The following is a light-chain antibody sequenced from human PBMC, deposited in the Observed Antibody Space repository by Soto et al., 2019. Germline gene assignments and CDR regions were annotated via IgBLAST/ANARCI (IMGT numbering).Light chain of an antibody. V-gene: IGKV3-11*01. CDR2: DTS. Sequence: IVSTQSPATLSLSPGERATLPCRASQSVISYLAWYQQKPGQAPRLLIYDTSNRATGIPARFSGSGSGTDFTLIISSLEPEDFAVYYCQQRANWPLTFAGGTKVDIK. CDR3: QQRANWPLT. J-gene: IGKJ4*01. CDR1: QSVISY.